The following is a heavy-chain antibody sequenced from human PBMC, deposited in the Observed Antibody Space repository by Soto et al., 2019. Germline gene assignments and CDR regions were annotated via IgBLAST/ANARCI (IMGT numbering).Heavy chain of an antibody. V-gene: IGHV3-15*01. J-gene: IGHJ4*02. Sequence: EVQLVESGGGLVEPGGSIRLSCVASGFTFTKAYMTWVRQAPGKRLEWVGRIKGSHAGGTTDYATSVKGRFTISRDDSKNTLYLQMNSLKTEDTSVYYCATEGGYPGSNFYGAYWGQGTLVTVSS. D-gene: IGHD1-26*01. CDR1: GFTFTKAY. CDR2: IKGSHAGGTT. CDR3: ATEGGYPGSNFYGAY.